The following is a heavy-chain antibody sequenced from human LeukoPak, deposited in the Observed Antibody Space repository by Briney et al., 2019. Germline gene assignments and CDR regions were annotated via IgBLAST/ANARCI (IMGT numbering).Heavy chain of an antibody. V-gene: IGHV1-3*01. CDR2: VNAGNGDT. D-gene: IGHD6-25*01. CDR1: GSTFTSYT. Sequence: GASVKVSCKTSGSTFTSYTFHWMRQAPGQRFEWVGWVNAGNGDTEYSRKFQGRVTFTRDTFANVAYMDLSSLRSEDTAVYFCARQGLGHKFFFDYWGQGTQATVSS. J-gene: IGHJ4*02. CDR3: ARQGLGHKFFFDY.